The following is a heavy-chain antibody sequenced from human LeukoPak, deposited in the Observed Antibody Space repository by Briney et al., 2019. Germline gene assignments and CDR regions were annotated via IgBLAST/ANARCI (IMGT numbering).Heavy chain of an antibody. CDR2: IFYSGII. J-gene: IGHJ4*02. CDR3: ARHIVGGSYFDY. D-gene: IGHD1-26*01. CDR1: GGSISSSDYY. Sequence: SETLSLTCTVSGGSISSSDYYWGWLRQPPGEGLEWIGSIFYSGIIYYNPSLKSRITISVDTSKNQFSLKLSSVTAADTAVYYCARHIVGGSYFDYWGQGTLVTVSS. V-gene: IGHV4-39*01.